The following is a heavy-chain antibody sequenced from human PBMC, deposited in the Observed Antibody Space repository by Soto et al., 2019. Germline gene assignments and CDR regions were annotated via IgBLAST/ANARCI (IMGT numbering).Heavy chain of an antibody. J-gene: IGHJ4*02. Sequence: QVQLVESGGGLVTPGGSLRLSCAASGFTFSDYYMSWIRQAPGKGLEWVSYISSSGSTIYYADSVKGRFTISRDNAKNSLYLQMNSLRAEDTAVYYCARDLVITPGITMVRGVIGYWGQGTLVTVSS. CDR2: ISSSGSTI. CDR3: ARDLVITPGITMVRGVIGY. D-gene: IGHD3-10*01. V-gene: IGHV3-11*01. CDR1: GFTFSDYY.